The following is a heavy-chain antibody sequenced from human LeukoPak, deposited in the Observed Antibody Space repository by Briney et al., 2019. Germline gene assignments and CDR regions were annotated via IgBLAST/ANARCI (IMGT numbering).Heavy chain of an antibody. V-gene: IGHV4-59*01. D-gene: IGHD3-22*01. CDR3: ARGNYDNSGYYQNYFDY. CDR1: GGSISSYY. Sequence: SETLSLTCTVSGGSISSYYWSWIRQPPGKGLEWIGYIYYSGSTNYNPSLKSRVTISVDTSKNQFSLKLSSVTAADTAVYYCARGNYDNSGYYQNYFDYWGQGTLVTASS. J-gene: IGHJ4*02. CDR2: IYYSGST.